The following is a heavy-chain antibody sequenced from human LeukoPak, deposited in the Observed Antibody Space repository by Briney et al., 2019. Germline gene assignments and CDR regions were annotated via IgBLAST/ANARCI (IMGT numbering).Heavy chain of an antibody. J-gene: IGHJ4*02. V-gene: IGHV4-39*06. CDR1: GGSISSSRYY. D-gene: IGHD6-13*01. Sequence: SETLSLTCTVSGGSISSSRYYWGWIRQPPGKGLEWIGSIYYSGSTYYNPSLKSRVTISVDTSKNQFPLKLSSVTAADTAVYYCADHIAAAGHHYLDYWGQGTLVTVSS. CDR2: IYYSGST. CDR3: ADHIAAAGHHYLDY.